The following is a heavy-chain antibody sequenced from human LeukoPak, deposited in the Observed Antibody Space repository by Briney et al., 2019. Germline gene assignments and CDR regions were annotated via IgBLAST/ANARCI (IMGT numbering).Heavy chain of an antibody. CDR3: ARDRLTLDTAMPSFGY. V-gene: IGHV3-30*02. J-gene: IGHJ4*02. CDR1: GFTFSSYG. D-gene: IGHD5-18*01. Sequence: GGSLRLSCAASGFTFSSYGMHWVRQAPGKGLEWVAFIRYDGSNKYYADSVKGRFTISRDNSKNTLYLQMNSLRAEDTAVYYCARDRLTLDTAMPSFGYWGQGTLVTVSS. CDR2: IRYDGSNK.